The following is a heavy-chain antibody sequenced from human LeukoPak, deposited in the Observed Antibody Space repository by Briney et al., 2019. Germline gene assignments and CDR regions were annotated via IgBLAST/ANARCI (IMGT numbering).Heavy chain of an antibody. CDR3: AAGIAARYYFDY. Sequence: ASVKVSCKASGYTFTSYDINSVRQATGQGVEWMGWMNTNSGNTGYAQKFQGRVTITSNTSISTAYMELRSLRSEDTAVYYCAAGIAARYYFDYWGQGTLVTVSS. CDR1: GYTFTSYD. D-gene: IGHD6-13*01. J-gene: IGHJ4*02. V-gene: IGHV1-8*03. CDR2: MNTNSGNT.